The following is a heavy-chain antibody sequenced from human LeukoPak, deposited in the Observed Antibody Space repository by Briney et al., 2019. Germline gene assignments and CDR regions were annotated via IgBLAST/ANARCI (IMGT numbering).Heavy chain of an antibody. D-gene: IGHD1-26*01. V-gene: IGHV4-59*01. Sequence: KSSETLSLTCTVSGGSISSYYWSWIRQPPGKGLEWIGYIYYSGSTNYNPSLKSRVTISVDTSKNQFSLKLSSVTAADTAVYYCARDKWELHYWGQGTLVTVSS. CDR1: GGSISSYY. CDR2: IYYSGST. J-gene: IGHJ4*02. CDR3: ARDKWELHY.